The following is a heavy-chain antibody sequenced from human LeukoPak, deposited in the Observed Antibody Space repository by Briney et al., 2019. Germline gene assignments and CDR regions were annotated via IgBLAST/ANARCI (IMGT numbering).Heavy chain of an antibody. CDR1: GYTFTSYY. V-gene: IGHV1-46*01. Sequence: ASVKVSCKASGYTFTSYYMHWVRQAPGQGLEWMGIINPSGGSTSYAQKFQGRVTMTRDMSTSTDYMELSSLRSEDTAVYYCARDNSVEDTAWWFDPWGQGTMVTVSS. CDR3: ARDNSVEDTAWWFDP. CDR2: INPSGGST. D-gene: IGHD4-23*01. J-gene: IGHJ5*02.